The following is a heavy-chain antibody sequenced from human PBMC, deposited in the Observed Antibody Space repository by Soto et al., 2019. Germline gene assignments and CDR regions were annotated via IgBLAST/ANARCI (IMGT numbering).Heavy chain of an antibody. D-gene: IGHD4-17*01. CDR1: GFTFSNYG. CDR3: AKDHLTTTVTTVGY. CDR2: ISYHGSDK. Sequence: QVQLVESGGGVVQPGRSLRLSCAASGFTFSNYGMHWVRQAPGKGLEWVAVISYHGSDKYYADSVKGRFTISRDNSKNTLHLQMDSLSAEDTAVYYCAKDHLTTTVTTVGYWGQGTLVTVSS. J-gene: IGHJ4*02. V-gene: IGHV3-30*18.